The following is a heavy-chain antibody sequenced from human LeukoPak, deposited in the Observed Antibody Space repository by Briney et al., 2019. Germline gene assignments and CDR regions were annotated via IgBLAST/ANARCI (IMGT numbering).Heavy chain of an antibody. D-gene: IGHD1-1*01. CDR2: INPNSGGT. CDR1: GYTFTGYY. V-gene: IGHV1-2*02. CDR3: ARIRPVTTGLKGYYFDY. J-gene: IGHJ4*02. Sequence: GASVKVSCKASGYTFTGYYMHWVRQAPGQGLEWMGWINPNSGGTNYAQKFQGRVTITRDTSISTAYMDLSALRSEDTAVYYCARIRPVTTGLKGYYFDYWGQGTLVTVSS.